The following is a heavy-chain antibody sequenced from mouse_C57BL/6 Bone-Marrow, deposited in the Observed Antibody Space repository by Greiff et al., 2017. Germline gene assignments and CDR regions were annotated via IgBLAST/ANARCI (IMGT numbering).Heavy chain of an antibody. D-gene: IGHD1-1*01. CDR2: IYPRSGNT. Sequence: ESGAELARPGASVKLSCKASGYTFTSYGISWVKQRTGQGLEWIGEIYPRSGNTYYNEKFKGKATLTADKSSSTAYMELRSLTSEDSAVYFCARARYYYGSSPYAMDYWGQGTSVTVSS. J-gene: IGHJ4*01. CDR1: GYTFTSYG. CDR3: ARARYYYGSSPYAMDY. V-gene: IGHV1-81*01.